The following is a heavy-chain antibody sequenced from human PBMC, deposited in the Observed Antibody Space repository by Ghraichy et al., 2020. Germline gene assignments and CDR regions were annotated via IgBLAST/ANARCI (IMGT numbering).Heavy chain of an antibody. J-gene: IGHJ6*02. V-gene: IGHV5-51*01. D-gene: IGHD3-9*01. Sequence: GESLNISCQASEYALTHYWIAWVRQTPGKGLEWMGVIYPEDSDDRYSPSFQGHVTFSVDKSINTAYLPWSSLKASDTAMYFCARGRGFFYWISTSSWTEAMDVWGQGSTVTVSS. CDR3: ARGRGFFYWISTSSWTEAMDV. CDR1: EYALTHYW. CDR2: IYPEDSDD.